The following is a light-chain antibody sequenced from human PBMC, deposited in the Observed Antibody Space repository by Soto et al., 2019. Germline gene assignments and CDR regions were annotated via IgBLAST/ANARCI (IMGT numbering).Light chain of an antibody. CDR2: GTS. J-gene: IGKJ2*01. V-gene: IGKV3-20*01. CDR1: QSVSSSS. Sequence: VLTQSPGTLSLSAGDRATLSCRASQSVSSSSFALYQQKPGQAPRLIIFGTSARATGIPDRFRGSGSGTEFTLTITRLEPEDFAVYYCQQYGNSRFTFGRGTKLEIK. CDR3: QQYGNSRFT.